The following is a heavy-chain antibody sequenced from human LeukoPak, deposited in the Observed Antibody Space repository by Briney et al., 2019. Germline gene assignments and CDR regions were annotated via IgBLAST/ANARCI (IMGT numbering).Heavy chain of an antibody. CDR2: IKQDGSEI. CDR1: GFTLSTYW. Sequence: GGSLRLSCAASGFTLSTYWMSWVRQAPEKGLEWVANIKQDGSEIYYVDSVKGRFTISRDNAKNSLYLQMNSLRAEDTAVYYCARDAVDTANAVWGQGTTVTVSS. CDR3: ARDAVDTANAV. D-gene: IGHD5-18*01. V-gene: IGHV3-7*01. J-gene: IGHJ6*02.